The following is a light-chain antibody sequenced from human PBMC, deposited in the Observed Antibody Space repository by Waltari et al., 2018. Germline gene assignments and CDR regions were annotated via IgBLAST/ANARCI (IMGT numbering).Light chain of an antibody. Sequence: EIVLTQSPGTLSLSPGARATLSCRASQSVSSSYLAWYQQKPGQAPRLLIYGASSRATGIPDRFSGSGSGTDFTLTSSRLEPEDFAVYYCQQYGSSPPLTFGGGTKVEIK. J-gene: IGKJ4*01. V-gene: IGKV3-20*01. CDR2: GAS. CDR1: QSVSSSY. CDR3: QQYGSSPPLT.